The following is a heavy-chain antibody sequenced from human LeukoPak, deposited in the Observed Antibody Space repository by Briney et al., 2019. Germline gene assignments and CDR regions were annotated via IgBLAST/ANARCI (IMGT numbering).Heavy chain of an antibody. D-gene: IGHD3-3*01. CDR2: IIPILVIA. J-gene: IGHJ4*02. CDR3: ERGTTIFRVVIIASY. CDR1: LGILSSYT. V-gene: IGHV1-69*02. Sequence: GAAVKVSCQACLGILSSYTISWVGQAPGQGLEWMGRIIPILVIANYAQKLQGRVTITADKPTSKPYMELSSLRAEDTAVYCCERGTTIFRVVIIASYWGQGTLVTVSS.